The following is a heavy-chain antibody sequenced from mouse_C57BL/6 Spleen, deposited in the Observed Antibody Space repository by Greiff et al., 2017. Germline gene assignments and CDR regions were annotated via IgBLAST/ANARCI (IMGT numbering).Heavy chain of an antibody. CDR1: GYAFTNYL. J-gene: IGHJ3*01. V-gene: IGHV1-54*01. CDR2: INPGSGGT. D-gene: IGHD1-1*01. CDR3: ASGVEGFAY. Sequence: ESGAELVRPGTSVKVSCKASGYAFTNYLIEWVKQRPGQGLEWIGVINPGSGGTNYNEKFKGKATLTADKSSSTAYMQLSSLTSEDSAVYFCASGVEGFAYWGQGTLVTVSA.